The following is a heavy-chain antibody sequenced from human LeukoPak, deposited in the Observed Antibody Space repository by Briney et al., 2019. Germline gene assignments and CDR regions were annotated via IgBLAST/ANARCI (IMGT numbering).Heavy chain of an antibody. D-gene: IGHD3-16*01. V-gene: IGHV3-9*01. Sequence: PGRSLRLSCAASGFTFSSYAMHWVRQAPGKGLEWVSGISWNSGSIGYADSVKGRFTISRDNAKNSLYLQMNSLRAEDTALYYCAKDISRVLGEYGMDVWGQGTTVTVSS. J-gene: IGHJ6*02. CDR1: GFTFSSYA. CDR3: AKDISRVLGEYGMDV. CDR2: ISWNSGSI.